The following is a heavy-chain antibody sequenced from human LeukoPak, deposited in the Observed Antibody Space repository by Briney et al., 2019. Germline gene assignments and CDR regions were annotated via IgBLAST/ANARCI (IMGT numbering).Heavy chain of an antibody. D-gene: IGHD3-3*01. CDR2: ISSSSSYI. J-gene: IGHJ6*02. CDR3: ASDPTLPYYDFWSGYYTTYGMDV. V-gene: IGHV3-21*01. Sequence: PGGSLRLSCAASGFTFSSYRMNWVRQAPGKGLEWVSSISSSSSYIYYADSVKSRFTISRDNAKNSLYLQMNSLRAEDTAVYYCASDPTLPYYDFWSGYYTTYGMDVWGQGTTVTVSS. CDR1: GFTFSSYR.